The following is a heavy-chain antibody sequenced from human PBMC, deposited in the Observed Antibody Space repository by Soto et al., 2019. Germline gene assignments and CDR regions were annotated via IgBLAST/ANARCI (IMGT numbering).Heavy chain of an antibody. Sequence: SETLSLTCTVSGGSISSGDYYWSWIRQPPGKGLEWIGYIYYSGSTYYNPSLKSRVTISVDTSKNQFSLKLSSVTAADTAVYYCAREAWSMGGSLNWFDPWGQGTLVTVSS. J-gene: IGHJ5*02. CDR1: GGSISSGDYY. V-gene: IGHV4-30-4*01. CDR3: AREAWSMGGSLNWFDP. CDR2: IYYSGST. D-gene: IGHD3-3*01.